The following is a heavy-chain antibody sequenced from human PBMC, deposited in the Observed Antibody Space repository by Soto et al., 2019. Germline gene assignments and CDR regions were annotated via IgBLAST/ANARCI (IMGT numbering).Heavy chain of an antibody. V-gene: IGHV1-18*01. J-gene: IGHJ4*02. CDR3: ARGRYGDY. D-gene: IGHD1-1*01. CDR2: ISAHNGNT. CDR1: GYAFTTYG. Sequence: QVHLVQSGAEVKKPGASVKVSCKGSGYAFTTYGITWVRQAPGQGLEWMGWISAHNGNTNDAQKLQGRVTVTRDTPTSTAYMELRSLRSDDTAVYYCARGRYGDYWGQGALVTVSS.